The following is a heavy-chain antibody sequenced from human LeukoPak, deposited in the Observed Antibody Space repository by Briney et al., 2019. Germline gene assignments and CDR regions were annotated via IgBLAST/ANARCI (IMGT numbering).Heavy chain of an antibody. Sequence: SVKVSCKASGGTFSSYAISWVRQAPGQGLEWMGGIIPIFGTANYAQKFQGRVTITADESTSTAYMEPSSLRSEDTAVYYCARSNKPNYDYGGNVFDYWGQGTLVTVSS. CDR1: GGTFSSYA. D-gene: IGHD4-23*01. V-gene: IGHV1-69*13. J-gene: IGHJ4*02. CDR3: ARSNKPNYDYGGNVFDY. CDR2: IIPIFGTA.